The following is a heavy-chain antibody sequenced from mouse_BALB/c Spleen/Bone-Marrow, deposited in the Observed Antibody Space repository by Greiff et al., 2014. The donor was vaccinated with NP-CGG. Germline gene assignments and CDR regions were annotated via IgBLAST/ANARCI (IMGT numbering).Heavy chain of an antibody. Sequence: VQLQQSGPELVKPGASVKMSCKASGYTFTGYVMHWVKQKPGQSLEWIGYINCYNDGTKYNEKFKGKATLTSDKSSSTAYMELRSMSPEAYEVSYYDRRRRNEEAIGYWGQGTTLTVSS. CDR2: INCYNDGT. CDR1: GYTFTGYV. J-gene: IGHJ4*01. V-gene: IGHV1-14*01. CDR3: DRRRRNEEAIGY.